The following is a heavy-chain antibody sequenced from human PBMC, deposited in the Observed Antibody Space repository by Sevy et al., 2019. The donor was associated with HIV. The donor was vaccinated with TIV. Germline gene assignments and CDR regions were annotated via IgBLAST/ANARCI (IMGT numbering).Heavy chain of an antibody. Sequence: SETLSLTCTVSRVSVSSANFYFNWVRQPAGKGLEWIGRIYTAGTTNYNPSLSSRVSISKDTSRNQFSLKLQSVTATDTASYYCTAEKTNLQFFDSWGQGILVTVSS. CDR1: RVSVSSANFY. CDR2: IYTAGTT. V-gene: IGHV4-61*02. J-gene: IGHJ4*02. CDR3: TAEKTNLQFFDS. D-gene: IGHD2-8*01.